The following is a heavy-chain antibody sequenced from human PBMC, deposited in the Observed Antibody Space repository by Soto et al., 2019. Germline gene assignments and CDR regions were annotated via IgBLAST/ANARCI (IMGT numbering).Heavy chain of an antibody. V-gene: IGHV1-2*02. CDR3: GRGRSGQIVVFY. J-gene: IGHJ4*02. D-gene: IGHD5-12*01. CDR2: IGPESGAT. Sequence: ASVKVSCKASGYTFTGHYIHWVRQAPEQGPEWMGEIGPESGATRFAQKFQGRVTMTRDMSITTVYMELNNLSPDDTAVYYCGRGRSGQIVVFYWGQGTPVTVS. CDR1: GYTFTGHY.